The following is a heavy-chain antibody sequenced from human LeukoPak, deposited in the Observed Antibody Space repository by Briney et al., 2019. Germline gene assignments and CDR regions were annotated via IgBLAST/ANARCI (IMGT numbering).Heavy chain of an antibody. V-gene: IGHV3-74*01. CDR1: GFTFSSFW. J-gene: IGHJ4*02. Sequence: PGGSLTLSWSASGFTFSSFWMHWARPAPGKGLVWASRINRVGSSTSYADSVKGRFTISRDNAKNTLYLQMNSLRAEDTAVYYCARERTSGWDAFDFWGQGTLVTVSS. D-gene: IGHD6-19*01. CDR2: INRVGSST. CDR3: ARERTSGWDAFDF.